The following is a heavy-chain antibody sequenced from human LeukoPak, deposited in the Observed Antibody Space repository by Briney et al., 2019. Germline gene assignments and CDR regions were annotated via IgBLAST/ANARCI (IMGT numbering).Heavy chain of an antibody. CDR3: TRDGSWSWELLRDAFDI. J-gene: IGHJ3*02. CDR2: IRSKAYGGTT. D-gene: IGHD1-26*01. V-gene: IGHV3-49*04. Sequence: QPRGSLRLSCAASGFTFSSYAMHWVRQAPGKGLEWVGFIRSKAYGGTTEYAASVKGRFTISRDDSKSIAYLQMNTLKTEDTAVYYCTRDGSWSWELLRDAFDIWGQGTMVTVSS. CDR1: GFTFSSYA.